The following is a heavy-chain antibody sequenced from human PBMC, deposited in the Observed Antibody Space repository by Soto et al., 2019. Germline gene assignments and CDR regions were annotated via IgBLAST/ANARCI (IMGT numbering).Heavy chain of an antibody. J-gene: IGHJ6*03. CDR3: ARDSSQLVGNYYYYYMDV. D-gene: IGHD6-13*01. V-gene: IGHV3-33*01. Sequence: QVQLVESGGGVVQPGRSLRLSCAASGFTFSSYGMHWVRQAPGKGLEWVAVIWYDGSNKYYADSVKGRFTISRDNSKNMLYLQMNSLRAEDTAVYYCARDSSQLVGNYYYYYMDVWGKGTTVTVSS. CDR2: IWYDGSNK. CDR1: GFTFSSYG.